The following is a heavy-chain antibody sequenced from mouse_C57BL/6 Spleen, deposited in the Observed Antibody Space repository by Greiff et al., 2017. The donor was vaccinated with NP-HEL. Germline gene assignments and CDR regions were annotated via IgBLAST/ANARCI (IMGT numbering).Heavy chain of an antibody. Sequence: LVAPSQSLSITCTVSGFSLTSYGVSWVRQPPGKGLEWLGVIWGDGSTNYHSALISRLSISKDNSKSQVFLKLNSLQTDDTATYYCAKVPPPYGYDGFAYWGQGTLVTVSA. CDR3: AKVPPPYGYDGFAY. V-gene: IGHV2-3*01. J-gene: IGHJ3*01. CDR1: GFSLTSYG. CDR2: IWGDGST. D-gene: IGHD2-2*01.